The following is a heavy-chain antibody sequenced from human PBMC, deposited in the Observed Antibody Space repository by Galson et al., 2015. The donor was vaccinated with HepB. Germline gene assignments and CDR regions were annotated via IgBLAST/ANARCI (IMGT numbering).Heavy chain of an antibody. Sequence: SLRLSCAASGFTFSTYCMIWVRQAPGKGLEWVSFINSDGGSTYYADSVKGRFTISRDNSKNALFLQMNSLRPEDTAIYYCAGRMGVLPWGQGSVVTASS. J-gene: IGHJ5*02. CDR2: INSDGGST. V-gene: IGHV3-23*01. D-gene: IGHD3-16*01. CDR3: AGRMGVLP. CDR1: GFTFSTYC.